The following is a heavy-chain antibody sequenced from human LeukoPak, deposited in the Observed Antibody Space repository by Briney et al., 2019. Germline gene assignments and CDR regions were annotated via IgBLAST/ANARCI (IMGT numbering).Heavy chain of an antibody. Sequence: GRSLRLSCAASGFTFSSHDMTWVRQAPGKGLEWVSTIGDSGVRTYYADSVKDRFTISRDNSKNTMYLLMDSLRVEDTAVYYCAKDDVKTTPATLNWGQGTLVTVSS. V-gene: IGHV3-23*01. CDR2: IGDSGVRT. J-gene: IGHJ4*02. D-gene: IGHD1-1*01. CDR1: GFTFSSHD. CDR3: AKDDVKTTPATLN.